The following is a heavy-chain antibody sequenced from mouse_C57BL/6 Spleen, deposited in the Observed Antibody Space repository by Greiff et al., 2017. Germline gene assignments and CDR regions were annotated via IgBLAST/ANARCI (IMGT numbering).Heavy chain of an antibody. Sequence: VHLVESGPGLVAPSQSLSITCTVSGFSLTSYGVSWVRQPPGKGLEWLGVIWGDGSTNYHSALISRLSISKDNTKSQIFLKLNSLQTDDTATYYCAKKGWLLRSSYYTMDYWGQGTSVTVSS. D-gene: IGHD2-3*01. CDR1: GFSLTSYG. V-gene: IGHV2-3*01. J-gene: IGHJ4*01. CDR2: IWGDGST. CDR3: AKKGWLLRSSYYTMDY.